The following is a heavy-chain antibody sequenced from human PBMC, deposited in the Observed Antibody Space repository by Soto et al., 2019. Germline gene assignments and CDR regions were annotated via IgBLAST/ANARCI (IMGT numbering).Heavy chain of an antibody. J-gene: IGHJ4*02. CDR2: IKSKTDGGTT. CDR1: GFTFSHAW. D-gene: IGHD5-18*01. V-gene: IGHV3-15*07. Sequence: GGSPRLSCAASGFTFSHAWMNWVRQAPGKGLEWVGRIKSKTDGGTTDYAAPVNGRFTISRDDSKNTLYLQMNSLKTEDTAVYYWTTDLRSKREYSYYEVHWGQGTRVTSPQ. CDR3: TTDLRSKREYSYYEVH.